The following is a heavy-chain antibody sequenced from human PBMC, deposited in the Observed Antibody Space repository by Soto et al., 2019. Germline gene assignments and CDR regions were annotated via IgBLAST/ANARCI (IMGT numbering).Heavy chain of an antibody. CDR1: GFTFSSYS. CDR3: ARGEESGDYYYGMDF. CDR2: ISSSSSYR. V-gene: IGHV3-21*01. D-gene: IGHD1-26*01. J-gene: IGHJ6*02. Sequence: EVQLVESGGGLVKPGGSLRLSCAASGFTFSSYSMNWVRQAPGKGLEWVSSISSSSSYRYYADSVKGRFTIPRDNATNSLYLQTNTLRAEDTAVYYCARGEESGDYYYGMDFWGQGTTVIVSS.